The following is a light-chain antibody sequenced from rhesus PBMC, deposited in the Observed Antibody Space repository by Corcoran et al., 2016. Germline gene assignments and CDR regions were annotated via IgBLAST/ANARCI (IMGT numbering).Light chain of an antibody. CDR1: ENVNNY. V-gene: IGKV1-74*01. J-gene: IGKJ2*01. CDR3: QHSYGTPYS. Sequence: DIQMTQSPSSLSASVADRVTITCRASENVNNYLHWYQQKPGKTPKLLIYAASTLQSGVPSSLSGSGSGTKYTFTISSLQPEEVATYYCQHSYGTPYSFGQGTKVEIK. CDR2: AAS.